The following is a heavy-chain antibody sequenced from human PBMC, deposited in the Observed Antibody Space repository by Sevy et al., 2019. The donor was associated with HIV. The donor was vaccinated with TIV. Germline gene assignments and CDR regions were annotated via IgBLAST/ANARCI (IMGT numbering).Heavy chain of an antibody. CDR3: ARDFLSSGWHSYYYFDY. J-gene: IGHJ4*02. D-gene: IGHD6-19*01. CDR2: ISYDGSNK. Sequence: GGSLRLSCAASGFTFSSYAMHWVRQAPGKGLEWVAVISYDGSNKYYADSVKGRFTISRDNSKNTLYLQMNSLRAEDTAVYYCARDFLSSGWHSYYYFDYWGQGTLVTVSS. V-gene: IGHV3-30-3*01. CDR1: GFTFSSYA.